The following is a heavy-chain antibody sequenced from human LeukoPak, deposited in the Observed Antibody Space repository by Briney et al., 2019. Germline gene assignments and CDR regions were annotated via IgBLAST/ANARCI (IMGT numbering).Heavy chain of an antibody. J-gene: IGHJ2*01. CDR3: ASRGDGYSYFDWYFDL. D-gene: IGHD5-24*01. Sequence: PSETLSLTCTVSGGSINNYYWSWIRQPPGKGLEWIAYIYYNGNTNYNPSLKSRITISADTSKNQFSLKLSSVTAADTAVYYCASRGDGYSYFDWYFDLWGRGTLVTVSS. CDR2: IYYNGNT. CDR1: GGSINNYY. V-gene: IGHV4-59*01.